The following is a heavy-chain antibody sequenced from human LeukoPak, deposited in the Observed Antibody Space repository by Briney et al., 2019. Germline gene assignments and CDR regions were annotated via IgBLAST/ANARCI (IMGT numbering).Heavy chain of an antibody. CDR2: IYYSGTT. J-gene: IGHJ4*02. CDR1: GGSIGSGDYY. V-gene: IGHV4-30-4*01. Sequence: SQTLSLTCTVSGGSIGSGDYYWSWIRQPPGKGLEWIGYIYYSGTTYYNPSLKSRVTISVDTSKNQFSLKLTSVTAADTAVYFCARGPYGSGSYDWGQGTLVTVSS. D-gene: IGHD3-10*01. CDR3: ARGPYGSGSYD.